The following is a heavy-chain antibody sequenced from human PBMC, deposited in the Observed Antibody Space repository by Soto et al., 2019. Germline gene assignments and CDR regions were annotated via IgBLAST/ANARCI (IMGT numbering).Heavy chain of an antibody. J-gene: IGHJ6*02. CDR3: ARDSRRGYCSSTSCYTHYYYGMDV. CDR1: GFTFSSYA. CDR2: ISGSGGST. V-gene: IGHV3-23*01. Sequence: EVQLLESGGGLVQPGGSLRLSCAASGFTFSSYAMSWVRQAPGKGLEWVSAISGSGGSTYYADSVKGRFTISRDNSKNTLYLQMNSLRAEDTAVYYCARDSRRGYCSSTSCYTHYYYGMDVWGQGTTVTVSS. D-gene: IGHD2-2*02.